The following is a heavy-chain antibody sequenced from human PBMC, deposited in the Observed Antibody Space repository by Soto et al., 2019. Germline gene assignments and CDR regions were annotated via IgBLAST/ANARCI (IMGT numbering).Heavy chain of an antibody. CDR3: ARGFWSGYDLDY. CDR1: GGSISSGDYY. CDR2: IYYSGST. D-gene: IGHD3-3*01. V-gene: IGHV4-30-4*01. J-gene: IGHJ4*02. Sequence: TLSLTCTVSGGSISSGDYYWSWIRQPPGKGLEWIGYIYYSGSTYYNPSLKSRVTISVDTSKNQFSLKLSSVTAADTAVYYCARGFWSGYDLDYWGQGTLVTVSS.